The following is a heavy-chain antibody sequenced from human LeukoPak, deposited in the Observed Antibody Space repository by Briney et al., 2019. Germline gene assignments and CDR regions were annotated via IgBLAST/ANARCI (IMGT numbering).Heavy chain of an antibody. V-gene: IGHV4-39*07. J-gene: IGHJ4*02. CDR3: ARGHPEYYDILTGYHPPGY. Sequence: SETLSLTCTVSGGSISSSSYYWGWIRQPPGKGLEWIGSIYYSGSTYYNPSLKSRVTISVDTSKNQFSLKLSSVTAADTAVYYCARGHPEYYDILTGYHPPGYWGQGTLVTVSS. D-gene: IGHD3-9*01. CDR1: GGSISSSSYY. CDR2: IYYSGST.